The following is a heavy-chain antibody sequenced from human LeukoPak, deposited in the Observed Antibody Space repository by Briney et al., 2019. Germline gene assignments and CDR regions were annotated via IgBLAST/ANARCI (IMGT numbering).Heavy chain of an antibody. CDR3: ARHGGVWFGELSGIHAFDI. D-gene: IGHD3-10*01. CDR2: IYYSGST. Sequence: PSETLSLTCTVSGGSISSSSYYWGWIRQPPGKGLEWIGSIYYSGSTYYNPSLKSRVTISVDTSKNQFSLKLSSVTAADTAVYYCARHGGVWFGELSGIHAFDIWGQGTMVTVSS. J-gene: IGHJ3*02. V-gene: IGHV4-39*01. CDR1: GGSISSSSYY.